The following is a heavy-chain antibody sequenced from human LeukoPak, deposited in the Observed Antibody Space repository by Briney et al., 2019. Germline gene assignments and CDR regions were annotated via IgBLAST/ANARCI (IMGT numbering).Heavy chain of an antibody. J-gene: IGHJ5*02. D-gene: IGHD2-2*01. CDR2: INPSGGST. V-gene: IGHV1-46*01. CDR3: ALEGSIVVVPT. Sequence: ASVKVSCKASGYTFTSYYMHWVRQAPGQGLEWMGIINPSGGSTSYAQKFQGRVTMTRDTSTSTVYMELSSLRSEDTAVYYCALEGSIVVVPTWGQGTLVTVSS. CDR1: GYTFTSYY.